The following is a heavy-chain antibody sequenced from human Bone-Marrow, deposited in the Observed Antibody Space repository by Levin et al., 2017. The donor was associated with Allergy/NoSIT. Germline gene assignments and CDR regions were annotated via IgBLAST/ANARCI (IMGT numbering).Heavy chain of an antibody. CDR1: GFPFNSYA. D-gene: IGHD2-15*01. CDR2: ISYDGRDD. Sequence: LSLTCAASGFPFNSYAMHWVRQAPGKGLEWVAVISYDGRDDYYADSVKGRFTISRDNSKNTLYLQMNSLRAEDTAVFYCARGPVSGYYWYFDYWGRGTLVIVSS. CDR3: ARGPVSGYYWYFDY. J-gene: IGHJ2*01. V-gene: IGHV3-30*04.